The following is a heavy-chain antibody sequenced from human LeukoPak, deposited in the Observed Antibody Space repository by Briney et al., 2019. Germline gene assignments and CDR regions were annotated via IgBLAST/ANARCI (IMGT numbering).Heavy chain of an antibody. CDR1: GGSISSGDYY. CDR2: IYYSGST. Sequence: PSQTLSLTCTVSGGSISSGDYYWSWIRQPPGKGLEWIGYIYYSGSTYYNPSLKSRVTISVDTSKNQFSLKLSSVTAADTAVYYCARGLYSSGWGNFDYWGQGTLVTVSS. D-gene: IGHD6-19*01. J-gene: IGHJ4*02. CDR3: ARGLYSSGWGNFDY. V-gene: IGHV4-30-4*01.